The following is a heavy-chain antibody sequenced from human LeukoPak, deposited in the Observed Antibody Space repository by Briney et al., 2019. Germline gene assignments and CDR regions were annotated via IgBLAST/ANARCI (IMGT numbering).Heavy chain of an antibody. J-gene: IGHJ4*02. CDR3: ARGFVLGAAKNYFDY. Sequence: GGSLRLSCAASGFTFSTYGMHWVRQAPGKGLEWVAGISYDGSNKYYADAVKGRFTISRDNSKNTLFLQVNSLRVEDTALYYCARGFVLGAAKNYFDYWGQGALVTVSS. CDR1: GFTFSTYG. V-gene: IGHV3-30*03. D-gene: IGHD2-21*02. CDR2: ISYDGSNK.